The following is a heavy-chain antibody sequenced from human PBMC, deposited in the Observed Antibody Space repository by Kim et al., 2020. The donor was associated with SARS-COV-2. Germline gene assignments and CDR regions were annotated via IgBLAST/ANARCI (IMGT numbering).Heavy chain of an antibody. V-gene: IGHV4-59*08. Sequence: RKSRVTKSVDTSKNQFSLKLSSVTAADTAVYYCARLGYYDSSGYGDDFDIWGQGTMVTVSS. J-gene: IGHJ3*02. D-gene: IGHD3-22*01. CDR3: ARLGYYDSSGYGDDFDI.